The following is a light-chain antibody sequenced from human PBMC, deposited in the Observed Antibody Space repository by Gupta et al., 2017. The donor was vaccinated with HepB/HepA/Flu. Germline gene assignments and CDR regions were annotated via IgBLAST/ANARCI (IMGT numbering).Light chain of an antibody. CDR2: KDS. CDR1: ALPKQY. V-gene: IGLV3-25*03. J-gene: IGLJ3*02. Sequence: SYELTQPPSVSVSPGHTATITCSGDALPKQYAYWYQQKPGQAPVLAIYKDSERPSGTPERFSGSSSGTTVTLTISGVQAEDEADYYYQSADSSGTYWVFGGGTKLTVL. CDR3: QSADSSGTYWV.